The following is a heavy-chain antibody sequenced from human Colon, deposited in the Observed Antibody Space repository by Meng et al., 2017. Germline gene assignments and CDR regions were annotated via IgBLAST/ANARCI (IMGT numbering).Heavy chain of an antibody. CDR2: ISGPGGTI. V-gene: IGHV3-48*03. CDR3: ARSHFDFYYFDY. Sequence: GGVLRLLRGASGFTFSNSEMNWVRQAPGKGLEWIAYISGPGGTIYYADSVKGRFTISRDNVQTSLYLQMNSLRAEDTAVYYCARSHFDFYYFDYWGQGTLVTVSS. D-gene: IGHD3/OR15-3a*01. CDR1: GFTFSNSE. J-gene: IGHJ4*02.